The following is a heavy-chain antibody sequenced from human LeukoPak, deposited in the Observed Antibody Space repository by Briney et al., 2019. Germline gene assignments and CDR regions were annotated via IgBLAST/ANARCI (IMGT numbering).Heavy chain of an antibody. V-gene: IGHV3-20*04. Sequence: GSLRLSCAASGFTFDDYAMTWVRQAPGKGLEWVSTINWSGGSTTYADSVKGRFTISRDNVNTSLFLQMNSLRAEDTAFYYCARDLYAGTVNWFDSRGQGTLVTVSS. J-gene: IGHJ5*02. CDR3: ARDLYAGTVNWFDS. D-gene: IGHD6-13*01. CDR1: GFTFDDYA. CDR2: INWSGGST.